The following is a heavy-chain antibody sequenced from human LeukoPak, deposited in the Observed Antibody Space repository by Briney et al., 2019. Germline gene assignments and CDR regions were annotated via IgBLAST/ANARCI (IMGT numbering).Heavy chain of an antibody. D-gene: IGHD6-13*01. Sequence: GGSLRLSCAASGFTFSSYAMSWVRQAPGKGLEWVSAISGSGGSTYYADSVKGRFTISRDNSKNTLYLQMNSLRAEDTALYYCAKSPGVSVAAADTGIFDYWGQGTLVTVSS. CDR1: GFTFSSYA. V-gene: IGHV3-23*01. CDR3: AKSPGVSVAAADTGIFDY. CDR2: ISGSGGST. J-gene: IGHJ4*02.